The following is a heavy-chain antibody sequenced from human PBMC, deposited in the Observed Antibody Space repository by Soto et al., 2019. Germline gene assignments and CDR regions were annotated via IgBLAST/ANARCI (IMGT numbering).Heavy chain of an antibody. Sequence: EVQLVESGGGLVQPGGSLRLSCAASGFTFSSYAMHWVRQAPGKGLEYVSAISSNGGNTYYANSVKGRFTISRDDSKNTLYLQMGSLRAEDMAVYYCARAGRDGYYFDYWGQGTLVTVSS. CDR2: ISSNGGNT. J-gene: IGHJ4*02. D-gene: IGHD3-10*01. CDR3: ARAGRDGYYFDY. V-gene: IGHV3-64*01. CDR1: GFTFSSYA.